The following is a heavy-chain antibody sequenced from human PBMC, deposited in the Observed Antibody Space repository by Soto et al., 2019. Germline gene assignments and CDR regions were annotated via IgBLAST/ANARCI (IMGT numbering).Heavy chain of an antibody. CDR1: GDSVSSNSAA. V-gene: IGHV6-1*01. D-gene: IGHD3-10*01. CDR2: TYYRSKWYN. CDR3: ARDPGLITMVRGVITNGNWFDP. Sequence: KQSQTLSLTCAISGDSVSSNSAAWNWIRQSPSRGLEWLGRTYYRSKWYNDYAVSVKSRITINPDTSKNQFSLQLNSVTPEDTAVYYCARDPGLITMVRGVITNGNWFDPWGQGTLVTVSS. J-gene: IGHJ5*02.